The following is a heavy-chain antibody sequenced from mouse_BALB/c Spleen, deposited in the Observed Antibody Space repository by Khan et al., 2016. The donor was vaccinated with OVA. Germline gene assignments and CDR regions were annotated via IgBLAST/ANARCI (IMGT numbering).Heavy chain of an antibody. D-gene: IGHD1-1*01. CDR2: IHSSGIT. J-gene: IGHJ2*01. V-gene: IGHV3-1*02. CDR1: GSSITSAYS. Sequence: EVQLQESGPDLVKPSQSLSLTCTVTGSSITSAYSWHWVRQFPGNKLEWMGYIHSSGITNYNPSLKSRLSITRDTSKNQFFLQLNSVTTEDSAIYYCARFDGSRAFDYGGQGSTLTVST. CDR3: ARFDGSRAFDY.